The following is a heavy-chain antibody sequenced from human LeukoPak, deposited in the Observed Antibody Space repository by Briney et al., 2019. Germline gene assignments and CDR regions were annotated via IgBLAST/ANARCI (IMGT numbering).Heavy chain of an antibody. CDR1: GGSISSSNW. J-gene: IGHJ2*01. Sequence: SGTLSLTCAVSGGSISSSNWWSWVRQPPGKGLEWIGEIYHSGSTNYNPSLKSRVTISVDKSKNQFSLKLSSVTAADTAVYYCARHPHPDYYDSSRRYIDLWGRGTLVIVSS. CDR3: ARHPHPDYYDSSRRYIDL. CDR2: IYHSGST. D-gene: IGHD3-22*01. V-gene: IGHV4-4*02.